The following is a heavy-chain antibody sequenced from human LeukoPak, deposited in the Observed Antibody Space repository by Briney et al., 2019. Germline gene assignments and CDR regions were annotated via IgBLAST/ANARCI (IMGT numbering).Heavy chain of an antibody. CDR1: GFTFSSYG. CDR2: IWYDGSNK. Sequence: GGSLRLSCAASGFTFSSYGMHWVRQAPGKGLEWVAVIWYDGSNKYYADSVKGRFTISRDNSKNTLYLQMNSLRAEDTAVYYCAREPPRRRVYYGSGSPTGGVFDIGGKGTRVTVSS. D-gene: IGHD3-10*01. J-gene: IGHJ3*02. CDR3: AREPPRRRVYYGSGSPTGGVFDI. V-gene: IGHV3-33*01.